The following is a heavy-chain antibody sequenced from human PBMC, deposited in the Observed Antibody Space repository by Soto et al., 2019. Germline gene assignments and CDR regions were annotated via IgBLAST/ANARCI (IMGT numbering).Heavy chain of an antibody. V-gene: IGHV3-21*01. CDR3: ARGNYGSGRNQYWYFDL. D-gene: IGHD3-10*01. CDR2: ISTSGTYV. Sequence: EVQLVESGGGLVKPGGSLRLSCAASGFTFNTYNMNWVRQAPGKGLEWVSSISTSGTYVHYGDSVKGRFTISRDNAKNSLYLQMNSLRAEDTAVYYCARGNYGSGRNQYWYFDLWGRGTLVSVSS. CDR1: GFTFNTYN. J-gene: IGHJ2*01.